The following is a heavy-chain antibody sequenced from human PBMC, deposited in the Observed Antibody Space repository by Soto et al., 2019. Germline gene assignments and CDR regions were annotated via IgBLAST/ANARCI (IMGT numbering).Heavy chain of an antibody. D-gene: IGHD5-18*01. CDR3: ARAGLQDTAMEEYFQH. J-gene: IGHJ1*01. CDR1: GFTFSDYY. V-gene: IGHV3-11*06. Sequence: PGGSLRLSCAASGFTFSDYYMSWIRQAPGKGLEWVSYISSSSSYTNYADSVKGRFTISRDNAKNSLYLQMNSLRAEDTAVYYCARAGLQDTAMEEYFQHWGQGTLVTVSS. CDR2: ISSSSSYT.